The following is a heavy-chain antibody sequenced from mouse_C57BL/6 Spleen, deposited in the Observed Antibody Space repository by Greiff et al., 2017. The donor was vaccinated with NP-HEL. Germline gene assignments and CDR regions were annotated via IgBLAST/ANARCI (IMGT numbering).Heavy chain of an antibody. CDR3: ARRRLDYYGSSYGYFDV. J-gene: IGHJ1*03. V-gene: IGHV1-59*01. CDR2: IDPSDSYT. D-gene: IGHD1-1*01. CDR1: GYTFTSYW. Sequence: QVQLQQPGAELVRPGTSVKLSCKASGYTFTSYWMHWVKQRPGQGLEWIGVIDPSDSYTNYNQKFKGKATLTVDTSSSTAYMQLSSLTSEDSAVYYCARRRLDYYGSSYGYFDVWGTGTTVTVSS.